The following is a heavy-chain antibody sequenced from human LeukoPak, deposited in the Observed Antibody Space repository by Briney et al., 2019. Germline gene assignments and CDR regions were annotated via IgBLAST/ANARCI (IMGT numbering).Heavy chain of an antibody. V-gene: IGHV4-34*01. J-gene: IGHJ4*02. CDR3: ARTGFRSGYDSQR. D-gene: IGHD5-12*01. CDR1: GGSFSGYY. CDR2: INHSGST. Sequence: PSETLSLTCAVYGGSFSGYYWSWIRQPPGKGLEWIGEINHSGSTNYNPSLKSRVTISVDTSKNQFSLKLSSVTAADTAVHYCARTGFRSGYDSQRWGQGTLVTVSS.